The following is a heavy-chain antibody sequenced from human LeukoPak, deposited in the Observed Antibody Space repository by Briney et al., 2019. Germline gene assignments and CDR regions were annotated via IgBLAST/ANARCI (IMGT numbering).Heavy chain of an antibody. V-gene: IGHV4-4*07. CDR3: ARDSYTGEFDP. CDR1: GGSISSYY. CDR2: IYTSGST. Sequence: KTSETLSLTCTVSGGSISSYYWSWIRQPAGKGLEWIGRIYTSGSTNYNPSLKSRVTISIDTSKNQFSLKLSSVTAADTAVYYCARDSYTGEFDPWGQGTLVTVSS. J-gene: IGHJ5*02. D-gene: IGHD1-26*01.